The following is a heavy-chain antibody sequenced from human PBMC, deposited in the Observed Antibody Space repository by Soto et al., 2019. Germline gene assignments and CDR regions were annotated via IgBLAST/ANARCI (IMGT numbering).Heavy chain of an antibody. CDR2: INPNRGGT. Sequence: ASVKVSCKASGYTYTGYYMHWVRKAHGKGKERKGWINPNRGGTNYAQKFQGWVTMTRDTSISTAYMELSRLRSDDTAVYYFASDGAAAGNYYYYYGMDVWAQGTTVTVSS. CDR1: GYTYTGYY. J-gene: IGHJ6*02. D-gene: IGHD6-13*01. V-gene: IGHV1-2*04. CDR3: ASDGAAAGNYYYYYGMDV.